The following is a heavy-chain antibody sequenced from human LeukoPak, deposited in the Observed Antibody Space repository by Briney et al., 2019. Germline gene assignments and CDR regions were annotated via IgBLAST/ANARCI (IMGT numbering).Heavy chain of an antibody. Sequence: ASVKVSCKASGYTFTGYYMHWVRQAPGQGLEWMGWINPNSGGTNYAQKFQGRVTMTRNTSISTAYVELSSLRSEDTAVYYCARKDYFDYWGQGTLVTVSS. J-gene: IGHJ4*02. CDR1: GYTFTGYY. CDR2: INPNSGGT. V-gene: IGHV1-2*02. CDR3: ARKDYFDY.